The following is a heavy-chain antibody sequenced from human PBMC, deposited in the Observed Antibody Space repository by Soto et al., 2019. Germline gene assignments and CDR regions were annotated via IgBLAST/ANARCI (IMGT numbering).Heavy chain of an antibody. CDR3: ARVGHITNYGMAV. Sequence: QVQLVQSGAEVKKPGSSVKVSCEASGGTFSSYPINWVRQSPGQGLEWMGGIILFFGTSNYAQKFQGRVTITADDSTSTAYVELRSLRSEDTAVYYCARVGHITNYGMAVWGQGTTVTVSS. CDR1: GGTFSSYP. CDR2: IILFFGTS. D-gene: IGHD1-26*01. J-gene: IGHJ6*02. V-gene: IGHV1-69*01.